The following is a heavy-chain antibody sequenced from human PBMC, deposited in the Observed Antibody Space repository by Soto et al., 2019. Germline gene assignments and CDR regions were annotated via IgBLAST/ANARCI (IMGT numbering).Heavy chain of an antibody. J-gene: IGHJ4*02. CDR3: ADGGEWSFNFVY. CDR1: GFTFSSYA. D-gene: IGHD3-3*01. CDR2: ISVSGDNT. Sequence: GSLRLSCAASGFTFSSYAMSWVRQAPGKGLEWVPGISVSGDNTYYADSVKGRFTISRDNSKNTLYLQMNNLRAEDTAVYYCADGGEWSFNFVYWGQGTQVTVSS. V-gene: IGHV3-23*01.